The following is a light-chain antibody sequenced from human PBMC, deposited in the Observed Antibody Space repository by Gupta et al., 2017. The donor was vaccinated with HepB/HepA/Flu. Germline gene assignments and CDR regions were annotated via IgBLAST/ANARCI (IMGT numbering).Light chain of an antibody. Sequence: EIVLTQSPGTLSLSPGERATLSCRASQSVTSSYLAWYQQKPGQAPRLLIYGASSRATGIPDRFSGSGSGTDFTLTISRLDPADFAVYYCQQYGSSPTFGPGTKVDIK. V-gene: IGKV3-20*01. J-gene: IGKJ3*01. CDR2: GAS. CDR1: QSVTSSY. CDR3: QQYGSSPT.